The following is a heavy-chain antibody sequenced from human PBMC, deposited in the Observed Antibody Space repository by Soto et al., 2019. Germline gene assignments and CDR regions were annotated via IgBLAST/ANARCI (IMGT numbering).Heavy chain of an antibody. CDR3: AKKGYYPSGKINLFDS. V-gene: IGHV4-38-2*01. Sequence: AETLGVTCAVSGYSINIDYYGGWVRQPPVKGLEWTGSVDHSGRTYYIPSLRSRLTIFIDTSKNQFSLRLTSVTAADTAMYFCAKKGYYPSGKINLFDSWGPGTMVTVSS. D-gene: IGHD3-10*01. CDR1: GYSINIDYY. J-gene: IGHJ4*02. CDR2: VDHSGRT.